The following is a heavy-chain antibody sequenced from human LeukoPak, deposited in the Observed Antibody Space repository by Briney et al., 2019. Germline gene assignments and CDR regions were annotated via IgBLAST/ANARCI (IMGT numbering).Heavy chain of an antibody. V-gene: IGHV1-46*01. CDR3: ARGRTNGFNTFHY. J-gene: IGHJ4*02. CDR2: INPSGDNT. CDR1: VYTFTSYY. D-gene: IGHD5-24*01. Sequence: ASVTVSCKSSVYTFTSYYMHWVRQAPGQGLEWMAIINPSGDNTNYAQKFQGRVTMTRDTPTSTVYMEVSSLRSDDTAVYYCARGRTNGFNTFHYWGARTLVTVSS.